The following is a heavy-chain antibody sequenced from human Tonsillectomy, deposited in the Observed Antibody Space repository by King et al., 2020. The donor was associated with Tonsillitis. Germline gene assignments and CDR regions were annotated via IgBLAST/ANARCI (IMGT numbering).Heavy chain of an antibody. V-gene: IGHV3-21*01. CDR3: ARDRIVGATRYYFDY. Sequence: QLVQSGGGLVKPGGSLRLSCAASGFTFISYSMNWVRQAPGKGLEWVSSISSSSSYIYYADSVKGRFTISRDNAKNSLYLQMNSLRAEDTAVYYCARDRIVGATRYYFDYWGQGTLVTVSS. CDR2: ISSSSSYI. CDR1: GFTFISYS. J-gene: IGHJ4*02. D-gene: IGHD1-26*01.